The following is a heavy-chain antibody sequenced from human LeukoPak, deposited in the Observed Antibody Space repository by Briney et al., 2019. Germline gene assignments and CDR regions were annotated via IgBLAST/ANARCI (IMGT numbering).Heavy chain of an antibody. Sequence: SETLSLTWAVYGGSFSGYYWSWIRQPPGKGLEWIGEINHSGSTNYNPSLKSRVTISVDTSKNQFSLKLSSVTAADTAVYYCARVAVARFDYWGQGTLVTVSS. D-gene: IGHD6-19*01. CDR3: ARVAVARFDY. CDR1: GGSFSGYY. CDR2: INHSGST. J-gene: IGHJ4*02. V-gene: IGHV4-34*01.